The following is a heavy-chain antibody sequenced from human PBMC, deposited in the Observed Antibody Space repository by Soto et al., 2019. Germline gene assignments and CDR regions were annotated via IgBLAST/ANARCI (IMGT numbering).Heavy chain of an antibody. J-gene: IGHJ6*02. CDR2: ISGSGSFT. CDR1: GFTVSDHY. V-gene: IGHV3-11*06. D-gene: IGHD5-18*01. Sequence: QEYLVESGGGLVKPGGSLRLSCALSGFTVSDHYLTWIRQAPGRGLEWIAYISGSGSFTNYADSVKGRFIISRDIAQNSMYLQINSLRAEDTAVYYCARSSGWRQVVGYKYGLDVWGQVTAVTVSS. CDR3: ARSSGWRQVVGYKYGLDV.